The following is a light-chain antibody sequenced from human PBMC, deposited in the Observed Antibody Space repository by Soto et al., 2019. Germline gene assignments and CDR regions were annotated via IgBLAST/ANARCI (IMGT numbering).Light chain of an antibody. CDR2: DAS. CDR1: QYISTS. CDR3: QQSYSTPT. J-gene: IGKJ5*01. Sequence: DIQMPTSPSSLSASVGARVTITCRARQYISTSLNWYQQKPGNDPNLLIYDASRLQSGVPSWFSGSGSGTDFTLTITSLQPEDFGTYYCQQSYSTPTFGHGTRLEIK. V-gene: IGKV1-39*01.